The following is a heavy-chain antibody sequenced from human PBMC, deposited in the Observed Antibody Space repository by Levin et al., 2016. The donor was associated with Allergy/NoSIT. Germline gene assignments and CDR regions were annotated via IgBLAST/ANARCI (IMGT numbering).Heavy chain of an antibody. J-gene: IGHJ6*03. CDR3: ARGGVGDYDFWSGYYTGHYYYYMDV. V-gene: IGHV3-21*01. D-gene: IGHD3-3*01. CDR2: ISSSSSYI. Sequence: VRQAPGKGLEWVSSISSSSSYIYYADSVKGRFTISRDNAKNSLYLQMNSLRAEDTAVYYCARGGVGDYDFWSGYYTGHYYYYMDVWGKGTTVTVSS.